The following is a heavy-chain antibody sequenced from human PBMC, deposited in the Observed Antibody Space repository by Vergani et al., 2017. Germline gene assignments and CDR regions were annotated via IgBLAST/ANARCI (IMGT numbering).Heavy chain of an antibody. CDR2: IVVGSGNT. J-gene: IGHJ6*02. CDR3: AADPDFWSGYEGYGMDV. V-gene: IGHV1-58*02. Sequence: QMQLVQSGPEVKKPGTSVKVSCKASGFTFTSSAMQWVRQARGQRLEWIGWIVVGSGNTNYAQKFQERVTITRDMSTSTAYMELSSLRSEDTAVYYCAADPDFWSGYEGYGMDVWGQGTTVTVSS. D-gene: IGHD3-3*01. CDR1: GFTFTSSA.